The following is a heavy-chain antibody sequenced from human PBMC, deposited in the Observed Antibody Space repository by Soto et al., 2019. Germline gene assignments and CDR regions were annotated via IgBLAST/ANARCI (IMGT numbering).Heavy chain of an antibody. V-gene: IGHV6-1*01. CDR1: GDSVSSNSAA. CDR2: TYYRSKWYN. J-gene: IGHJ6*02. Sequence: SQTLSLTCAISGDSVSSNSAAWNWTRQSPSRGLEWLGRTYYRSKWYNDYAVSVKSRITINPDTSKNQFSLQLNSVTPEDTAVYYCARDEGNSGSYSLLGYYYYGMDVWRQGTTVTVSS. D-gene: IGHD1-26*01. CDR3: ARDEGNSGSYSLLGYYYYGMDV.